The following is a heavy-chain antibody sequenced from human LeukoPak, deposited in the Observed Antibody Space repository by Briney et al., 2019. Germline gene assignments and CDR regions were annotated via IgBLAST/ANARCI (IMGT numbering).Heavy chain of an antibody. CDR2: INGSGGST. CDR1: GFTFSGYV. CDR3: AKEDSSGSGAFDI. D-gene: IGHD6-19*01. J-gene: IGHJ3*02. Sequence: GGSLRPSCAASGFTFSGYVMTWVRQPPGKGLQWVADINGSGGSTYYADSVKGRFTISRDNSKNTLYLQMNSLRAEDTAVYYCAKEDSSGSGAFDIWGQGTMVTVSS. V-gene: IGHV3-23*01.